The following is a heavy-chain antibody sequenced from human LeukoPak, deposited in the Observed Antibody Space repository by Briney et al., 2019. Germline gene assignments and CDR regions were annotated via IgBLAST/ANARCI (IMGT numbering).Heavy chain of an antibody. CDR3: ARNGDYPYYYYMDV. D-gene: IGHD4-17*01. Sequence: GGSLRLSCAASGFTFSSYAMHWVRQAPGKGLEWVAVISYDGSNKYYADSVKGRFTISRDNSKNTLYLQMNSLRAEDTAVYYCARNGDYPYYYYMDVWGKGTTVTVSS. CDR2: ISYDGSNK. CDR1: GFTFSSYA. J-gene: IGHJ6*03. V-gene: IGHV3-30-3*01.